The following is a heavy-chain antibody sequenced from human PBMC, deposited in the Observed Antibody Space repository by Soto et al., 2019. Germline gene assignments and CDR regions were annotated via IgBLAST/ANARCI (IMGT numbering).Heavy chain of an antibody. Sequence: ASVKVSCKASGYTFTSYDINWVRQATGQGLEWMGWMNPNSGNTGYAQKFQGRVTMTRNTSISTAYMELSSLRSGDTAVDYCARGRWCSSTSCYAGSLSPSIAAPLAFGPRQYYYYYYMDVWGKGTTVTVSS. D-gene: IGHD2-2*01. CDR1: GYTFTSYD. V-gene: IGHV1-8*01. CDR2: MNPNSGNT. J-gene: IGHJ6*03. CDR3: ARGRWCSSTSCYAGSLSPSIAAPLAFGPRQYYYYYYMDV.